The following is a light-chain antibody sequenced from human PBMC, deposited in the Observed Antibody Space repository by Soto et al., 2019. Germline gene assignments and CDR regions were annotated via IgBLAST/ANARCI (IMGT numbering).Light chain of an antibody. Sequence: DIQMTQSPSTLSASVGDRVTITCRASQTINNWLAWYQQKPGKAPKLLIYKASSLESGVPSRFSGSGSATEFTLAISSLQPDDFATYYCQQYHTYWTFGQGTKVEIK. CDR2: KAS. CDR3: QQYHTYWT. CDR1: QTINNW. V-gene: IGKV1-5*03. J-gene: IGKJ1*01.